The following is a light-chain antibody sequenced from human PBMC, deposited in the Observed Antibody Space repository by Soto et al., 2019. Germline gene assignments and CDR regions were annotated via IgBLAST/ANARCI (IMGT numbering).Light chain of an antibody. V-gene: IGLV1-40*01. Sequence: QSVLTQPPSVSGAPGHRVTISCTWSSSNIGAGHDVHWYRQLPGTAPKLLIYGNNNRPSGVPDRFSGSKSGTSASLAITGLQAEDEADYYCQSYDSSLSGYVFATGTKLTVL. CDR3: QSYDSSLSGYV. CDR1: SSNIGAGHD. CDR2: GNN. J-gene: IGLJ1*01.